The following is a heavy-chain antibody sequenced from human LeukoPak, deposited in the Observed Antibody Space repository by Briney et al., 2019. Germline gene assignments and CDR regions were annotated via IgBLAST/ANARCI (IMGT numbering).Heavy chain of an antibody. V-gene: IGHV1-18*01. Sequence: ASVNVSCKASGYTFSDHGMSWVRQAPGQGLEGMGWIRAYNGVTTYAQRVQGRVTMTADTSTGTAYMDLRNLRSDDTAVYYCARVWVERDYYYDSNAYYYTDYWGQGTLVTVSA. CDR2: IRAYNGVT. J-gene: IGHJ4*02. CDR3: ARVWVERDYYYDSNAYYYTDY. D-gene: IGHD3-22*01. CDR1: GYTFSDHG.